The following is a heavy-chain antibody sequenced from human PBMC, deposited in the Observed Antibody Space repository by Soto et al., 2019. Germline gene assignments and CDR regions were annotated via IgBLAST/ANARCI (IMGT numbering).Heavy chain of an antibody. V-gene: IGHV4-59*02. Sequence: QMQLQESGPGLVKPSETLSLTCTVSGASVNTGYWSWIRQPPGKGLEWIGFMYFAGSFNYNPSLSSRVTISVETSKNQFSMTLTSVTAADTAVYYCVRSYYDSTGFAVDPWGQGILVTVSS. D-gene: IGHD3-22*01. CDR3: VRSYYDSTGFAVDP. CDR2: MYFAGSF. J-gene: IGHJ5*02. CDR1: GASVNTGY.